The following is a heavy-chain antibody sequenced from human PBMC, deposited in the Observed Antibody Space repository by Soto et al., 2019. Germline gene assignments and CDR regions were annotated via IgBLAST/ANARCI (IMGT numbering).Heavy chain of an antibody. Sequence: GGSLRLSCAASGFTFSNSWMHWVRQVSGKGLEWVSRINADGTSTSYADSVKGRFTISRDNAKNTLYLHVNSLRAEDTAVYYCVKVLARGVGVPRFYFDSWGQGALVTVYS. CDR2: INADGTST. V-gene: IGHV3-74*01. D-gene: IGHD2-2*01. J-gene: IGHJ4*02. CDR3: VKVLARGVGVPRFYFDS. CDR1: GFTFSNSW.